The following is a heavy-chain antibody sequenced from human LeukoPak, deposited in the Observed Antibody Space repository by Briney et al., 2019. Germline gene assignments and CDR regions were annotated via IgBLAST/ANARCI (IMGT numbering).Heavy chain of an antibody. J-gene: IGHJ5*02. CDR3: ARDCPGLTCYCSGGSCYSGNWFDP. CDR2: TYYRSKWYN. V-gene: IGHV6-1*01. D-gene: IGHD2-15*01. CDR1: GDTVSSNSAA. Sequence: SQTLSLTCVISGDTVSSNSAAWNWIRQSPSRGLEWLGRTYYRSKWYNDYAVSVKSRITINPDTSKNQFSLQLNSVTPEDTAVYYCARDCPGLTCYCSGGSCYSGNWFDPWGQGTLVTVSS.